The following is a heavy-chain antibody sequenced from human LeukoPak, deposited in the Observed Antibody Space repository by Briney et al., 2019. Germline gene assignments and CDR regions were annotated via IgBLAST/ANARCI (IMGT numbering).Heavy chain of an antibody. Sequence: ASVKVSCKASGYTFTSYDINWVRQATGQGLEWMGWMSPDSGNTGYAQKFQGRVTMTRDSSISTAYMELSSLTSEDTAVYYCARTPPKADIDYWGQGTLVTVSS. J-gene: IGHJ4*02. CDR2: MSPDSGNT. CDR3: ARTPPKADIDY. V-gene: IGHV1-8*01. D-gene: IGHD6-19*01. CDR1: GYTFTSYD.